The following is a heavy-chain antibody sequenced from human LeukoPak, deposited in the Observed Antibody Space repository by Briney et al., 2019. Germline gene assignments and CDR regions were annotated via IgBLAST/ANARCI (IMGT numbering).Heavy chain of an antibody. CDR1: QYSFTDYA. J-gene: IGHJ4*02. D-gene: IGHD4-23*01. CDR3: AILAGGGNVPRLDY. V-gene: IGHV1-46*01. CDR2: INPSGGST. Sequence: ASVKVSCKASQYSFTDYAVHWVRQAPGQGLEWMGIINPSGGSTSYAQKFQGRVTMTRDTSTSTVYMELSSLRSEDTALYYCAILAGGGNVPRLDYWGQGTLVTVSS.